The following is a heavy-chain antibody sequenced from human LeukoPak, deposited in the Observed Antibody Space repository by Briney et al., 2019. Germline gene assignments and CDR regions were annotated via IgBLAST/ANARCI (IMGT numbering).Heavy chain of an antibody. CDR2: INHSGST. CDR3: ARHIVVVPAAPENWFDP. D-gene: IGHD2-2*01. V-gene: IGHV4-34*01. Sequence: SETLSLTCAVYGGSFSGYYWSWIRQPPGKGLEWIGEINHSGSTNYNPSLKSRVTISVDTSKNQFSLKLSSVTAADTAVYYCARHIVVVPAAPENWFDPWGQGTLVTVSS. J-gene: IGHJ5*02. CDR1: GGSFSGYY.